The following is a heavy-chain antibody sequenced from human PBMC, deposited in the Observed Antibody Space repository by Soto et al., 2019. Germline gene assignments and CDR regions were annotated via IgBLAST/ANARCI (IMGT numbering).Heavy chain of an antibody. CDR1: GGTFSSYA. CDR3: APYYCGGDCRNWFDP. J-gene: IGHJ5*02. CDR2: IIPIFGTA. V-gene: IGHV1-69*13. D-gene: IGHD2-21*02. Sequence: ASVKVSCKASGGTFSSYAISWVRQAPGQGLEWMGGIIPIFGTANYAQKFQGRVTITADESTSTAYMELSSLRSEDTAVYYCAPYYCGGDCRNWFDPWGQGTLVTVSS.